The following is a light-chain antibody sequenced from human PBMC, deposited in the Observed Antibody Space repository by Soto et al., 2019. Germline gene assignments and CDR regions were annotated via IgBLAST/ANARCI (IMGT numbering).Light chain of an antibody. J-gene: IGKJ2*01. CDR2: GAS. CDR1: QSVKTN. V-gene: IGKV3-15*01. Sequence: ILMTQSPATLSVFPGDRATLSCRASQSVKTNLAWYQQKPGQTPRLLIYGASTRATGIPGRFRGSGSGTEFTLTISSLQSEDFAVYYCQQYDTLYTFGQGTKLEIK. CDR3: QQYDTLYT.